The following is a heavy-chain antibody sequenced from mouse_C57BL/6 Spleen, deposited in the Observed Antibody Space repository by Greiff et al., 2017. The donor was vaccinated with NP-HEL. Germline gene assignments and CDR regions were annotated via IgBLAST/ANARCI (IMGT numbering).Heavy chain of an antibody. CDR1: GYSFTGYY. Sequence: EVQLQQSGPELVKPGASVKISCKASGYSFTGYYMNWVKQSPEKSLEWIGEINPSTGGTTYNQKFKAKATLTVDKSSSTAYMQLKSLTSEDSAVYYCARAPETGLAWFAYWGQGTLVTVSA. J-gene: IGHJ3*01. D-gene: IGHD4-1*01. V-gene: IGHV1-42*01. CDR3: ARAPETGLAWFAY. CDR2: INPSTGGT.